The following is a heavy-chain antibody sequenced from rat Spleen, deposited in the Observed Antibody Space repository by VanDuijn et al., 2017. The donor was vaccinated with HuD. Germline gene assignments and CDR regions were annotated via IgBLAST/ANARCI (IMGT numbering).Heavy chain of an antibody. CDR2: ISYEGSGT. Sequence: EVQLVESGGGLVQPGRSLKLSCAASGFTFSDYYMAWVRQAPKKGLEWVASISYEGSGTYYGDSVKGRFTFSRDNAKSTLYLQMNSLRSEDTATYYCARRHYGYTDYFDYWGQGVMVTVSS. J-gene: IGHJ2*01. D-gene: IGHD1-9*01. CDR3: ARRHYGYTDYFDY. CDR1: GFTFSDYY. V-gene: IGHV5-22*01.